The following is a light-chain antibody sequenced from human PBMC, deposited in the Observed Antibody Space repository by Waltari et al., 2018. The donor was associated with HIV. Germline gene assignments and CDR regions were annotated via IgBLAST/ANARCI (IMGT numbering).Light chain of an antibody. CDR2: AAS. V-gene: IGKV1-6*02. J-gene: IGKJ2*01. CDR3: LQDFSWPYT. CDR1: QSIEKD. Sequence: AIQMTQSPTSLSASVGDRVTITCRASQSIEKDLSWYQQKPGMAPRLLIYAASISHTGVPPRCSGSGSGAAFTLTISPLEAEDFATYYCLQDFSWPYTFGQGTKLEIK.